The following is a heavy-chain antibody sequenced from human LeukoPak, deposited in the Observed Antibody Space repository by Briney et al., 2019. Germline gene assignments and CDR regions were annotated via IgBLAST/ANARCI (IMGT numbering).Heavy chain of an antibody. V-gene: IGHV3-23*01. Sequence: GGSLRLSCAASGFTFSRHGMNWVRQAPGKGLEWVSGISPNGVITYYADSVKGRFTISRDNSKNTLFLQMNSLRAEDTAVYYCAKDGAWLRFDDWGQGILVTVSS. CDR2: ISPNGVIT. CDR1: GFTFSRHG. CDR3: AKDGAWLRFDD. J-gene: IGHJ4*02. D-gene: IGHD5-12*01.